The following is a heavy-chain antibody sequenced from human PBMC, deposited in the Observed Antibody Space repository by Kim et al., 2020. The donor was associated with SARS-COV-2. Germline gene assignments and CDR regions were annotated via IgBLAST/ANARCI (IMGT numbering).Heavy chain of an antibody. J-gene: IGHJ3*02. CDR3: AEAVVVVGEGDAFDI. Sequence: SPSLRSRVPISVDTSKNQFSLNLTAVTAADTAVYYCAEAVVVVGEGDAFDIWGQGTMVIVSS. D-gene: IGHD3-10*01. V-gene: IGHV4-39*01.